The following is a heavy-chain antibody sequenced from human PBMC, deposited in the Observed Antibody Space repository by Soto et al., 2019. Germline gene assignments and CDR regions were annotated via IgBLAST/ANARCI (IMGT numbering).Heavy chain of an antibody. CDR1: GFTVSSNY. D-gene: IGHD6-19*01. V-gene: IGHV3-66*01. Sequence: PGGSLRLSCAASGFTVSSNYMSWVRQAPGKGLEWVSVIYSGGSTYYADSVKGRFTISRDNSKNTLYLQMNSLRAEDTAVYYCARAGSSGWYYAEYFQHWGQGTLVTVSS. J-gene: IGHJ1*01. CDR3: ARAGSSGWYYAEYFQH. CDR2: IYSGGST.